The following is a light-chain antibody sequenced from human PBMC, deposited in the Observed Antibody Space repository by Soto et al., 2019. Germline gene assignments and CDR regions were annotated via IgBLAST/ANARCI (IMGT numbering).Light chain of an antibody. CDR3: SSYTSSSTRV. CDR2: EVS. V-gene: IGLV2-14*01. CDR1: SSDVGGYNY. J-gene: IGLJ1*01. Sequence: QSALTQPPSASGSPGQSVTISCTGVSSDVGGYNYVSWYQQHPGKAPKLMIYEVSNRPSGVSNRFSGSKSGNTASLTISGLQAEDEADYYCSSYTSSSTRVFGTGTKVTVL.